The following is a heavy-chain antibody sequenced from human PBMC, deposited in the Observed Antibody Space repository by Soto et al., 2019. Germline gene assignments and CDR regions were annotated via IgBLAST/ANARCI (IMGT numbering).Heavy chain of an antibody. V-gene: IGHV1-2*04. J-gene: IGHJ6*02. CDR2: INPNSGGT. CDR3: AREPPLGSSSSFRPPNYYGMDV. CDR1: GYTFTGYY. D-gene: IGHD6-6*01. Sequence: ASVKVSCKASGYTFTGYYMHWVRQAPGQGLEWMGWINPNSGGTNYAQKFQGWVTMTRDTSISTAYMELSRLRSDDTAVYYCAREPPLGSSSSFRPPNYYGMDVWGQGTTVTVSS.